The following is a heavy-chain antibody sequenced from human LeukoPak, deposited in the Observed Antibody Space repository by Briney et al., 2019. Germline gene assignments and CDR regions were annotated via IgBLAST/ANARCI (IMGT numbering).Heavy chain of an antibody. CDR2: ISSTGNFI. CDR3: ARDLWDH. J-gene: IGHJ4*02. CDR1: GFTFSNCA. V-gene: IGHV3-21*01. Sequence: GGSLRLSCAASGFTFSNCAMIWVRQAPGKGLEWVSSISSTGNFIYYADPLKGRFTVSRDNAKNSLYLQLNSLRAEDTAVYYCARDLWDHWGQGTLVTVSS.